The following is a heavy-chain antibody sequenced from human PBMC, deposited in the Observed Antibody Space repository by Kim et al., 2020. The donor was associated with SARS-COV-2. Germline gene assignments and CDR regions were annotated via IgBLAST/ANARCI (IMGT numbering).Heavy chain of an antibody. CDR3: ARKAHGSGSCFDY. Sequence: SETLSLTCAVYGGSFSGYYWSWIRQPPGKGLEWIGEINHSGSTNYNPSLKSRVTISVDTSKNQFSLKLSSVTAADTAVYYCARKAHGSGSCFDYWGQGTL. CDR1: GGSFSGYY. CDR2: INHSGST. J-gene: IGHJ4*02. D-gene: IGHD3-10*01. V-gene: IGHV4-34*01.